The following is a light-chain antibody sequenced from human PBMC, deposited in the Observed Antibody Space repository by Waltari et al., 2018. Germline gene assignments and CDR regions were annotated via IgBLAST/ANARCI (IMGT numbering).Light chain of an antibody. CDR3: QQYSDWIA. CDR2: GAS. V-gene: IGKV3-15*01. Sequence: VITQSPASLSVSPGDRAPLSCTASQTVTNDLAWYQQKPGQAPKLLIFGASTRATGVPARFSGSGSGTEFTLTIGSVQSEDFAVYYCQQYSDWIAFGGGTKVDLK. CDR1: QTVTND. J-gene: IGKJ4*01.